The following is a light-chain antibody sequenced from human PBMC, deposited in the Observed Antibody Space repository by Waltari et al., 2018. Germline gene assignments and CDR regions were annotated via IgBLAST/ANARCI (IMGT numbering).Light chain of an antibody. V-gene: IGLV1-51*01. CDR1: SPNIGHTS. J-gene: IGLJ2*01. CDR2: END. Sequence: QSVLTQPPSVSAASGQTVTIPCSGSSPNIGHTSVTWYQQFPGTAPKRLIYENDKRPSGIPGRFSGSKSGTSATLDIHGLQTGDEADYYCGTWDSRMSVGVLGGGTKVTVL. CDR3: GTWDSRMSVGV.